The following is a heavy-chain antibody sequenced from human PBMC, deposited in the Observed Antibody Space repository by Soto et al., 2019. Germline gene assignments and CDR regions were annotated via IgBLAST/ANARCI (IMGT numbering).Heavy chain of an antibody. V-gene: IGHV3-33*01. Sequence: ESGGGVVQPGRSLRLSCAASGFTFSSYGMHWVRQAPGKGLEWVAFIWYDGSNKYYTDSVKGRFTISRDNSKNTVFLQMSSLSAEDTAVYYCARGASAVAASLDYWAQGTLVSVSS. D-gene: IGHD6-19*01. J-gene: IGHJ4*02. CDR1: GFTFSSYG. CDR2: IWYDGSNK. CDR3: ARGASAVAASLDY.